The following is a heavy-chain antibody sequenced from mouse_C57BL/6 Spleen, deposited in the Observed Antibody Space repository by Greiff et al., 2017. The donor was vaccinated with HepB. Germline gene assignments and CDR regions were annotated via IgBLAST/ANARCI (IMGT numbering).Heavy chain of an antibody. J-gene: IGHJ4*01. CDR2: INPSNGGT. Sequence: VQLQQSGTELVKPGASVKLSCKASGYTFTSYWMHWVKQRPGQGLEWIGNINPSNGGTNYNEKFKSKATLTVDKSSSTAYMQLSSLTSEDSAVYYCARRGYSNPYAMDYWGQGTSVTVSS. CDR3: ARRGYSNPYAMDY. CDR1: GYTFTSYW. V-gene: IGHV1-53*01. D-gene: IGHD2-5*01.